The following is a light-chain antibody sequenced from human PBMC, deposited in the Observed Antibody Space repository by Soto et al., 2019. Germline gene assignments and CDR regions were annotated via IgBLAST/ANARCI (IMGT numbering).Light chain of an antibody. V-gene: IGKV1-9*01. J-gene: IGKJ4*01. Sequence: IQLTPSPSSLAASVGDSVTITCLASQDSTKYAAWHQRKLGEARILMLYDACRLPSGVPSWFSSGGSTKDITLIVSGLQAEDFATYYRQHLSSYPPTFGGGTKVDIK. CDR2: DAC. CDR1: QDSTKY. CDR3: QHLSSYPPT.